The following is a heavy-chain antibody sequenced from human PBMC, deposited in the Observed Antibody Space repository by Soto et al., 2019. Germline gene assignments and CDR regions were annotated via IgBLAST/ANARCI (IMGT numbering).Heavy chain of an antibody. V-gene: IGHV1-69*13. CDR3: ARVTSRLGCSGGSCYPPYYYYGMDV. CDR2: IIPIFGTA. Sequence: SVKVSCKASGGTFSSYAISWVRQAPGQGLEWMGGIIPIFGTANYAQKFQGRVTITADESTSTAYMELSSLRSEDTAVYYCARVTSRLGCSGGSCYPPYYYYGMDVWGQGTTVTVSS. J-gene: IGHJ6*02. CDR1: GGTFSSYA. D-gene: IGHD2-15*01.